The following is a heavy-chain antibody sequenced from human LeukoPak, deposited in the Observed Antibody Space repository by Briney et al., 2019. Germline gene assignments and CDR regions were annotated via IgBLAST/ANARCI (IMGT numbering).Heavy chain of an antibody. CDR2: IYYSGST. CDR3: ARHLGPPNNWCDP. V-gene: IGHV4-39*01. CDR1: GGSIISSTYY. Sequence: PSETLSLTCTVSGGSIISSTYYWGWIRQPPGKGLEWIGSIYYSGSTYYNPSLKSRVTISVDTSKNQFTLKLSSVTAADTAVYYCARHLGPPNNWCDPWGQGTLVTVSS. D-gene: IGHD3-16*01. J-gene: IGHJ5*02.